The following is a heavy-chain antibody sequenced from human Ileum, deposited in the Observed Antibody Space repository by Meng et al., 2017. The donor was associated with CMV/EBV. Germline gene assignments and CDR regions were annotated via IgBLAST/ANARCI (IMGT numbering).Heavy chain of an antibody. CDR2: ISRTGGTI. V-gene: IGHV3-48*03. D-gene: IGHD3-10*01. CDR1: GFTFSSYN. J-gene: IGHJ2*01. Sequence: GESLKISCAASGFTFSSYNMDWVRQAPGKGLEFISYISRTGGTIYYADSVKGRFTISRDNAKNSLYLQMSSLSAEDTAVYYCARGSDKPYFDLWGRGTLVTRLL. CDR3: ARGSDKPYFDL.